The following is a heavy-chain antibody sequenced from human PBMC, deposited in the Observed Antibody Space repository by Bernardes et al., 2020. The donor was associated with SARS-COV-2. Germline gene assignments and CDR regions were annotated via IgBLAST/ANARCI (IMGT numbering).Heavy chain of an antibody. CDR3: ARDRYDFWSGWGYYYGMDV. D-gene: IGHD3-3*01. Sequence: SETLSLTCTVSGGSISSYYWSWIRQPAGTGLEWIGRIYTSGSTNYNPSLKSRVTMSVDTSKNQFSLKLSSVTAADTAVYYCARDRYDFWSGWGYYYGMDVWGQGTTVTVSS. J-gene: IGHJ6*02. V-gene: IGHV4-4*07. CDR2: IYTSGST. CDR1: GGSISSYY.